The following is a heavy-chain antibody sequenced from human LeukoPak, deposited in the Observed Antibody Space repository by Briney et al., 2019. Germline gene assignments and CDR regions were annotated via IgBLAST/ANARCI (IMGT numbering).Heavy chain of an antibody. D-gene: IGHD1-26*01. J-gene: IGHJ5*02. Sequence: SVKVSCKASGYTFTSYDINWVRQATGQGLEWMGWINPNSGGTNYAQKFQGRVTMTRDTSISTAYMELSRLRSDDTAVYYCARGLVGATSGWFDPWGQGTLVTVSS. CDR1: GYTFTSYD. CDR2: INPNSGGT. V-gene: IGHV1-2*02. CDR3: ARGLVGATSGWFDP.